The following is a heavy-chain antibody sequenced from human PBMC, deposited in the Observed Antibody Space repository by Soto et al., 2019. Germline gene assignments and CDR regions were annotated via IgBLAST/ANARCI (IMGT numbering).Heavy chain of an antibody. Sequence: QVQLVESGGGVVQPGRSLRLSCAASGFTFSRHTMHWVRQAPGKGLEWVAAISDDGSNTYYADSVKGRFTISRDNSKNTLYLQMNSLSSEDTAAHHFARVVYYDFWSGFNTQPYYFDDWGQGTLVTVSS. V-gene: IGHV3-30-3*01. CDR3: ARVVYYDFWSGFNTQPYYFDD. CDR2: ISDDGSNT. J-gene: IGHJ4*02. CDR1: GFTFSRHT. D-gene: IGHD3-3*01.